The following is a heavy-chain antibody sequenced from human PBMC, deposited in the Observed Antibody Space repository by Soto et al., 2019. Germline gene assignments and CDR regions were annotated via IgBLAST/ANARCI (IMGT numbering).Heavy chain of an antibody. V-gene: IGHV3-64*04. CDR3: AREKGASRYYFGLDV. Sequence: AESLRLSCPASGFTFSSYFMHWVRQALGNGLKFVSGISSDGSSAYYADSVKGRFTISRDNSKNTLYLQMSSLRAEDTAVYYCAREKGASRYYFGLDVWGQGTTVTVSS. D-gene: IGHD2-2*01. J-gene: IGHJ6*02. CDR1: GFTFSSYF. CDR2: ISSDGSSA.